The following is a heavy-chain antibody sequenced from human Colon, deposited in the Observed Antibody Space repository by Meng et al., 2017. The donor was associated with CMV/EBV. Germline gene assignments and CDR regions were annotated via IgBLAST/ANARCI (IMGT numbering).Heavy chain of an antibody. CDR2: ILPIFITT. Sequence: SVKVSCKASGGTLRNYGISWVRQAPGQGLEWIGGILPIFITTKYGQKFQDRITITTDESASTAHMELKSLRSDDTAMYYCARDRGDSGFDAWGQGTLVTVSS. CDR1: GGTLRNYG. V-gene: IGHV1-69*05. D-gene: IGHD2-21*01. J-gene: IGHJ4*02. CDR3: ARDRGDSGFDA.